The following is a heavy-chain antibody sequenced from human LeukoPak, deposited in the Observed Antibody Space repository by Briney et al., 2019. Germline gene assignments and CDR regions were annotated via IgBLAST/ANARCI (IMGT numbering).Heavy chain of an antibody. CDR3: ARSKVITFGGVNYGMDV. J-gene: IGHJ6*02. D-gene: IGHD3-16*01. CDR1: GFTFSDYD. Sequence: GGSLRLSCAASGFTFSDYDMHRVRQATGKGLEWVSATAGDTYYPGSVKGRFTISRENAKNSFYLQMNSLRVGDTAVYYCARSKVITFGGVNYGMDVWGQGTTVTVSS. CDR2: TAGDT. V-gene: IGHV3-13*01.